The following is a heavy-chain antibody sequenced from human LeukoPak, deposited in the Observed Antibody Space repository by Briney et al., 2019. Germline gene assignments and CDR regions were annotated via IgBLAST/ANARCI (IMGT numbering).Heavy chain of an antibody. D-gene: IGHD6-13*01. V-gene: IGHV4-34*01. CDR3: ATKDVAAAGTLYYFDY. J-gene: IGHJ4*02. Sequence: PSETLSLICAVYGGSFSGYYWSWIRQPPGKGLEWIGEINHSGSTNYNPSLKSRVTISVDTSKNQFSLKLSSVTAADTAVYYCATKDVAAAGTLYYFDYWGQGTLVTVSS. CDR1: GGSFSGYY. CDR2: INHSGST.